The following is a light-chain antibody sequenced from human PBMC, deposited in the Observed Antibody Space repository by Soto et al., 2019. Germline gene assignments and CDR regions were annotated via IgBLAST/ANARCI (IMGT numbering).Light chain of an antibody. J-gene: IGKJ1*01. CDR1: LSLLYSSNNKNY. CDR3: QQYHSTPGT. CDR2: WAS. Sequence: DIVMTQSPDSLAVSLGERATINCKSSLSLLYSSNNKNYLAWYQQKPGQPPKLLIYWASTRESGVPDRFSGAGSGIEFTLTISSLQAEDVAVYYCQQYHSTPGTFGQGTKVEIK. V-gene: IGKV4-1*01.